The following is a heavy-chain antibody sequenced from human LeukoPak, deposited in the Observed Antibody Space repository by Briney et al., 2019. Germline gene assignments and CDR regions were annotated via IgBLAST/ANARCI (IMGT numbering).Heavy chain of an antibody. J-gene: IGHJ4*01. CDR2: IWYDGTDT. Sequence: PGKSQRLSCVASGFTFSRFNMHSVRQAPGKGLQWVALIWYDGTDTYYADSVMGRFTISRDDSKNTVYLQMNSLRAEDTAFYFCARGFLDFDFWGHGTLVTVSS. CDR3: ARGFLDFDF. V-gene: IGHV3-33*01. D-gene: IGHD3-3*01. CDR1: GFTFSRFN.